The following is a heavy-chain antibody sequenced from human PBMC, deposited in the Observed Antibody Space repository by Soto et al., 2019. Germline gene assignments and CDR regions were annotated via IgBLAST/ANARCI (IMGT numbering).Heavy chain of an antibody. Sequence: PGGSLRLSCAASGFIFSSYGMHWVRQAPGKGLEWVAVISYDGSNKYYADSVKGRFTISRDNSKNSLYLQMNSLRAEDTAVYYCARDSVVAVAAKFQHWGQGTLVTVSS. CDR1: GFIFSSYG. CDR3: ARDSVVAVAAKFQH. J-gene: IGHJ1*01. V-gene: IGHV3-30*03. D-gene: IGHD2-15*01. CDR2: ISYDGSNK.